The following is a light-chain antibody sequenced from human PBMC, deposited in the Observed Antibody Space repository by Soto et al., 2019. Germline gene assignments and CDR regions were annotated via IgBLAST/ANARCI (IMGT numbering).Light chain of an antibody. Sequence: IVMTQSPATLSVAPGERVTFSCRASQGISRKVAWYQHKPGQAPRLLVSYASAGASGVPGRFRGSGSGTEFTLTIDSLQAEDFAVYYCQQFHTWPVTFGGGTKVDIK. CDR2: YAS. J-gene: IGKJ4*01. V-gene: IGKV3-15*01. CDR1: QGISRK. CDR3: QQFHTWPVT.